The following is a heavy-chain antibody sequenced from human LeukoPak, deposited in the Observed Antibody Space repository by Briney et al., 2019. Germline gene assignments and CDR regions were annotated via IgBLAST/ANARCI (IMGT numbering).Heavy chain of an antibody. J-gene: IGHJ6*03. Sequence: ASVKVSCEASGYTFTNYYMHWVRQAPGQGLEWMGIINPSGESTSYAQKFQGRVTMTRDMSTSTVYMELSSLRSEDTAVYYCARDPGKRDSGYTYGRRSTYFYYYCMDVWGKGTTVTISS. CDR3: ARDPGKRDSGYTYGRRSTYFYYYCMDV. CDR2: INPSGEST. D-gene: IGHD5-18*01. V-gene: IGHV1-46*01. CDR1: GYTFTNYY.